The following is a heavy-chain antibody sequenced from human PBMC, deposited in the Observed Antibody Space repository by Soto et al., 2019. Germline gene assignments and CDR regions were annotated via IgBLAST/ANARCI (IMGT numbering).Heavy chain of an antibody. J-gene: IGHJ2*01. V-gene: IGHV3-7*01. Sequence: EVQWVESGGGLVQPGGSLRLSCAASGFTFSNYWMSWVRQAPGKGLEWVANIKQDGSEKNYKDSVKGRLTISRDNAMNSLSLKMNSLRAEDTAVYYCARRATTSAGYFDLWGRGTLVTVSS. D-gene: IGHD1-26*01. CDR3: ARRATTSAGYFDL. CDR1: GFTFSNYW. CDR2: IKQDGSEK.